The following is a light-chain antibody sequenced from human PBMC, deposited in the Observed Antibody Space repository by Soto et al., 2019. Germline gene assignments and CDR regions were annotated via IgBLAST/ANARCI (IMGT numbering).Light chain of an antibody. CDR2: DVS. J-gene: IGLJ3*02. V-gene: IGLV2-11*01. Sequence: QSALTQPRSVSASPGQSVTISCSGTSSDVGGSKYVSWYRQYPGEAPKLMIYDVSKRPSGVPDRFSGSKSGSTASLTISGLQAEDEADYYCCSYAGSSTWVFGGGTKLTVL. CDR3: CSYAGSSTWV. CDR1: SSDVGGSKY.